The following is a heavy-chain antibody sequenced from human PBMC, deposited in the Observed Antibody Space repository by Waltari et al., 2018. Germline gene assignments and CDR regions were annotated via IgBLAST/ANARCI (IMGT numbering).Heavy chain of an antibody. CDR2: FDPEDGET. CDR1: GYILTKLS. J-gene: IGHJ3*02. CDR3: AGRDTFDI. Sequence: QVQLVQSGAEVKKPGASVKVSCKVSGYILTKLSMHWVRQAPGKGLEWMGNFDPEDGETIYAQKFQGRLTMTEDTSKDTAYMELSSLRSEDTAVYYCAGRDTFDIWGQGTMVTVSS. V-gene: IGHV1-24*01.